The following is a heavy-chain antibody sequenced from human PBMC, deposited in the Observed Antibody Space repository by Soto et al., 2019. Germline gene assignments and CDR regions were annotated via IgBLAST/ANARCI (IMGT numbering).Heavy chain of an antibody. CDR3: ARGIATRRGYDFWSGYPFMDV. CDR2: ISSSSSYI. Sequence: PGGSLRLSCAASGFTFSSYSMNWVRQAPGKGLEWVSSISSSSSYIYYADSVKGRFTISRDNAKNSLYLQMNSLRAEDTAVYYCARGIATRRGYDFWSGYPFMDVWGKGTTVTVSS. CDR1: GFTFSSYS. J-gene: IGHJ6*03. V-gene: IGHV3-21*01. D-gene: IGHD3-3*01.